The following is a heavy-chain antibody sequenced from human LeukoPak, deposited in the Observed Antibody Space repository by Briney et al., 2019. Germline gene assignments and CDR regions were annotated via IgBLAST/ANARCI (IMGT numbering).Heavy chain of an antibody. CDR2: IYYSGST. V-gene: IGHV4-59*01. D-gene: IGHD4-17*01. Sequence: SETLSLTCTVSGGSISSYYWSWIRQPPGEGLEWIGYIYYSGSTNYNPSLKSRVTISADTSKNQFSLKLSSVTAADTAVYYCARDPGMDGDYSFDYWGQGTLVTVSS. CDR3: ARDPGMDGDYSFDY. CDR1: GGSISSYY. J-gene: IGHJ4*02.